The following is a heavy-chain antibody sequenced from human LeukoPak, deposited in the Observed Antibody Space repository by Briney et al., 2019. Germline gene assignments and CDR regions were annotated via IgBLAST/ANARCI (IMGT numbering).Heavy chain of an antibody. CDR1: GFTVSTYV. V-gene: IGHV3-74*01. CDR3: ARVSYCSGGSCTYFDH. D-gene: IGHD2-15*01. CDR2: INHDGSDI. Sequence: GGSLRLSCAVSGFTVSTYVMHWVRRAPGEGLVWVSRINHDGSDISYADSVKGRSTISRDNAQNSLYLQMNSLRAEDTAVYYCARVSYCSGGSCTYFDHWGQGTLVTVSS. J-gene: IGHJ4*02.